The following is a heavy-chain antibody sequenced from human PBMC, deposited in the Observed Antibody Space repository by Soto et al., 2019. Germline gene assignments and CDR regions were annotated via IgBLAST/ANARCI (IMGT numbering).Heavy chain of an antibody. J-gene: IGHJ6*02. CDR2: INGYTGNT. Sequence: QVQLVQSGGEVKKPGASVKVSCKASGYTFTSYGFSWVRQAPGQGLEWMGWINGYTGNTHYAQKFQGRVTMTIDTTTSTAYMELWTLISDATALYYCARSWVTGKGGMDVWGQGTTVTVSS. CDR3: ARSWVTGKGGMDV. V-gene: IGHV1-18*01. D-gene: IGHD3-16*01. CDR1: GYTFTSYG.